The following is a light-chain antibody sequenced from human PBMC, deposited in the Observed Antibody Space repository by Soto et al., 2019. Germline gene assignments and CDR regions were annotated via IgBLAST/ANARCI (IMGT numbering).Light chain of an antibody. J-gene: IGKJ1*01. CDR2: AAS. Sequence: DIQMTQSPASLSASVRDRVTITCRSSQSISSYLNWYQQKPGKAPKLLIYAASNLQSGVPSRFSGSGSGTDFTLTISRLQPEDFATYYCLQLYNFSWPFGQGTKVDIK. CDR3: LQLYNFSWP. V-gene: IGKV1-39*01. CDR1: QSISSY.